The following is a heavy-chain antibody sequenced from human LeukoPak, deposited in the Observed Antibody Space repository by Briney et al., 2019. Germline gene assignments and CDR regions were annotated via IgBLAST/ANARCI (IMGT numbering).Heavy chain of an antibody. J-gene: IGHJ4*02. CDR2: FGTDGTYT. D-gene: IGHD3-10*01. CDR1: GFNPRDYW. Sequence: PGGSLRLSCAASGFNPRDYWMHWVRQAPGKGLVWVSRFGTDGTYTNYADSVKGRFTISRDNAKNSLYLQMNSLRAEDTAVYYCARRNYYGSGSYPYFDYWGQGTLVTVSS. V-gene: IGHV3-74*01. CDR3: ARRNYYGSGSYPYFDY.